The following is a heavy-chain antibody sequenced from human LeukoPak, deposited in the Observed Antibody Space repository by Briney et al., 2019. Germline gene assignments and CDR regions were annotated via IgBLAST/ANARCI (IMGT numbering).Heavy chain of an antibody. V-gene: IGHV1-69*02. CDR1: GGTFSSYT. CDR2: IIPILGIA. CDR3: ARSYGSGWVDY. Sequence: ASVKVSCKASGGTFSSYTISWVRQAPGQGLEWMGRIIPILGIANYAQKFQGRVTITADKSTSTAYMELSSLRSEDTAVYYCARSYGSGWVDYWGQGTLVTVSS. D-gene: IGHD6-19*01. J-gene: IGHJ4*02.